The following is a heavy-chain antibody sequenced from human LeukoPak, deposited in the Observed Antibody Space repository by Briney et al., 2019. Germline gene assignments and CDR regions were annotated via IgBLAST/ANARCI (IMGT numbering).Heavy chain of an antibody. J-gene: IGHJ4*02. D-gene: IGHD3-10*01. Sequence: GASVKVSCKASGYTFTGYYMHWVRQAPGQGLEWMGWINPNSGGTNYAQKFQGRVTMTRDTSISTAYMELSRLRSDDTAVYYCAREDVEDYYGSGMPHYWGQGTLVTVSS. CDR1: GYTFTGYY. V-gene: IGHV1-2*02. CDR2: INPNSGGT. CDR3: AREDVEDYYGSGMPHY.